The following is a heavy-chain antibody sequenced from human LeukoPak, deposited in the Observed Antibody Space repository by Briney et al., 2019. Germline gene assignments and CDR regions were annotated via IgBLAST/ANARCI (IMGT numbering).Heavy chain of an antibody. CDR2: ISGSGGST. Sequence: GGSLRLSCAASGFTFSSYAMSWFRKAPGKGLEWVSAISGSGGSTYYADSVKGRFTISRDNSKNTLYLQMNSLRAEDTAVYYCAKDLDYDSSGSFDYWGQGTLVTVSS. J-gene: IGHJ4*02. CDR3: AKDLDYDSSGSFDY. V-gene: IGHV3-23*01. CDR1: GFTFSSYA. D-gene: IGHD3-22*01.